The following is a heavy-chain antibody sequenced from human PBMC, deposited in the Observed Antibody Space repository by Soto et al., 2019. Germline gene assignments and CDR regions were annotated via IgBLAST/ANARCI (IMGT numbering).Heavy chain of an antibody. CDR1: GFTFSSYA. V-gene: IGHV3-30-3*01. CDR2: ISYDGSNK. D-gene: IGHD6-19*01. Sequence: QVQLVESGGGVVQPGRSLRLSCVASGFTFSSYAMHWVRQAPGKGLEWVAVISYDGSNKYYADSVKGRFTISRDNSKPLDLQMNSLRAEDTAVYYCVRDKSPYSSGWHNRHFDYWGQGTLVTVSS. J-gene: IGHJ4*02. CDR3: VRDKSPYSSGWHNRHFDY.